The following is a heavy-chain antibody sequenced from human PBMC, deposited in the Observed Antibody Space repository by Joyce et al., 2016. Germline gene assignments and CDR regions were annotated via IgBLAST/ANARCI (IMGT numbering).Heavy chain of an antibody. CDR3: AREIDYYDSSGYYPGHFFDY. Sequence: QVQLQESGPGLVKPSETLSLTCTVSVCSITGFYWSWIRQPPGKGLAWIGYIYYSVSTNYNPSLKSRVTISEDTSKNQFSLKLTSVTAADTAVYFCAREIDYYDSSGYYPGHFFDYWGQGNLVTVSS. CDR1: VCSITGFY. J-gene: IGHJ4*02. V-gene: IGHV4-59*01. D-gene: IGHD3-22*01. CDR2: IYYSVST.